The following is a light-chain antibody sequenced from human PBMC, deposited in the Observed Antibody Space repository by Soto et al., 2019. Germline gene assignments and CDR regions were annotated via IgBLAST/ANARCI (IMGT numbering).Light chain of an antibody. CDR2: STG. J-gene: IGLJ1*01. CDR3: LLYYLGGRC. V-gene: IGLV7-43*01. CDR1: TGTVTRGYY. Sequence: QAVVTQEPSLTVSPGGTVTLTCASSTGTVTRGYYPNWFQQKPGQAPRPLTYSTGDRHSWTPARFSGSLLGGKAALTLSGVQPEDETEYYCLLYYLGGRCFGTGTKLTVL.